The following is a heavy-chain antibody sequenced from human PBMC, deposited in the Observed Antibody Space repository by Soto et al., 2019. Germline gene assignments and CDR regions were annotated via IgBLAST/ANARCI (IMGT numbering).Heavy chain of an antibody. D-gene: IGHD3-22*01. CDR2: INPSGGSK. CDR1: GYTFTSYY. CDR3: AREDRYYYDSSGPPDAFDI. V-gene: IGHV1-46*01. Sequence: ASVKVSCKASGYTFTSYYMHWVRQAPGQGLEWMGIINPSGGSKSYAQKFQGRVTMTRDTSTSTVYMELSSLRSEDTAVYYCAREDRYYYDSSGPPDAFDIWGQGTMVTVSS. J-gene: IGHJ3*02.